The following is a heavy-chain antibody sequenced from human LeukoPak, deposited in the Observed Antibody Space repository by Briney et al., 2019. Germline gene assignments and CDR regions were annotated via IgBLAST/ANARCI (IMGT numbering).Heavy chain of an antibody. J-gene: IGHJ4*02. D-gene: IGHD6-19*01. CDR1: GGSISSYY. CDR2: IYYSGST. Sequence: SETLSLTCTVSGGSISSYYWSWIRQPPGKGLEWIGYIYYSGSTNYNPSLKSRVTISVDTSKNQFSLKLNSVTAADTAMYYCARHFTSGDVYFDYWGQGTLVTVSA. V-gene: IGHV4-59*08. CDR3: ARHFTSGDVYFDY.